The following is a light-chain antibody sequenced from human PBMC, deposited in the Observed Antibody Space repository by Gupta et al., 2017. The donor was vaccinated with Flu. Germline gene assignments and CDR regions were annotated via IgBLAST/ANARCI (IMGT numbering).Light chain of an antibody. J-gene: IGKJ4*01. Sequence: PASVSVSAGERVTLSCRASESVSNWLAWYQQKRGQAPRLLIYAASSWASGFPARFSGGGSGTEFTLTISSLQSEDFATYYCQQDNKCPRTFGGGTKVEIK. CDR2: AAS. CDR3: QQDNKCPRT. CDR1: ESVSNW. V-gene: IGKV3-15*01.